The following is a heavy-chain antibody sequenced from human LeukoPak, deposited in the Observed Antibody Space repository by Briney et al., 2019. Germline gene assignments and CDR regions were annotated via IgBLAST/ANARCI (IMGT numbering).Heavy chain of an antibody. CDR3: AKAGVLTLVRGVIVDY. CDR1: GFTFSGYA. CDR2: ISGSGDGT. D-gene: IGHD3-10*01. J-gene: IGHJ4*02. Sequence: PPGSLRLSCAASGFTFSGYAMSWVRQAPGKGLEWVSAISGSGDGTYYADSVKGRFNISRDNSKNTLFLQMNSLRAEDTAVYYCAKAGVLTLVRGVIVDYWGQGTLVTVSS. V-gene: IGHV3-23*01.